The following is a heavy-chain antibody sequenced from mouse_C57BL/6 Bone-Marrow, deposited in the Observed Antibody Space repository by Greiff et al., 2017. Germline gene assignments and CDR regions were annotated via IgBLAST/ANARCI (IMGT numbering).Heavy chain of an antibody. V-gene: IGHV1-55*01. Sequence: QVQLQQPGAELVKPGASVKMSCKASGYTFTSYWITWVKQRPGQGLEWIGDIYPGSGSTNYNETFKSKATLTVDTSSSTAYMQLSSLTSEDSAVYYGARTGGYDWCAYWGQGTLVTVSA. CDR1: GYTFTSYW. D-gene: IGHD2-2*01. J-gene: IGHJ3*01. CDR3: ARTGGYDWCAY. CDR2: IYPGSGST.